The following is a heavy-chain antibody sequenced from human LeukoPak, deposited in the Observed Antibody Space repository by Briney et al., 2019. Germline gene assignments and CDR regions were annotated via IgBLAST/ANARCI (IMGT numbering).Heavy chain of an antibody. Sequence: GGSLRLSCAASGFSLSSYGMHWVRQAPGKGLEWVAFLRHYGSSTFYSDSVKGRFTISRDTSKNTLYLQMNGLRDDDTAMYYCVWRPRPSYRQKDYFDHWGQGTLVTVSS. CDR1: GFSLSSYG. D-gene: IGHD3-10*01. CDR2: LRHYGSST. V-gene: IGHV3-30*02. CDR3: VWRPRPSYRQKDYFDH. J-gene: IGHJ4*02.